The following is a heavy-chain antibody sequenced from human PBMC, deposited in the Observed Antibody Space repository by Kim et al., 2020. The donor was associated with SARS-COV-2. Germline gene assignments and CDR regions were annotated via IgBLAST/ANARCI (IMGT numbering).Heavy chain of an antibody. CDR2: ISYDGSNK. Sequence: GGSLRLSCAASGFTFSSYAMHWVRQAPGKGLEWVAVISYDGSNKYYVDSVKGRFTISRDNSKNTLYLQMNSLRAEDTAVYYCARDLSSSNAFDIWGQGTMVTVSS. CDR3: ARDLSSSNAFDI. V-gene: IGHV3-30*04. J-gene: IGHJ3*02. D-gene: IGHD6-6*01. CDR1: GFTFSSYA.